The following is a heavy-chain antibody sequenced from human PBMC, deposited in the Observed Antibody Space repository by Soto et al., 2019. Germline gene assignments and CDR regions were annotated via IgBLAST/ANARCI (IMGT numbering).Heavy chain of an antibody. CDR1: GFSFSTYG. D-gene: IGHD6-13*01. V-gene: IGHV3-30*18. CDR3: SKDSSVVAAGSGGWFDP. Sequence: GGSLILSCAASGFSFSTYGMHWVRQAPGKGLEWVATISYDGGNKFYADSAKGRFTISRDNSKNTLYLQMNSLRANDTAVYYCSKDSSVVAAGSGGWFDPWGQGTLVTVS. J-gene: IGHJ5*02. CDR2: ISYDGGNK.